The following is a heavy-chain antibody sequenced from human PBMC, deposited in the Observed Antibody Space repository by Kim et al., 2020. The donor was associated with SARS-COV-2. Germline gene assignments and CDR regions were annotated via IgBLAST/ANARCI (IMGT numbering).Heavy chain of an antibody. CDR3: ARDWRAYFDWLPYGMDV. Sequence: ASVKVSCKASGYTFTGYYMHWVRQAPGQGLEWMGWINPNSGGTNYAQKFQGWVTMTRDTSISTAYMELSRLRSDDTAVYYCARDWRAYFDWLPYGMDVWGQGTTVTVSS. V-gene: IGHV1-2*04. J-gene: IGHJ6*02. CDR1: GYTFTGYY. CDR2: INPNSGGT. D-gene: IGHD3-9*01.